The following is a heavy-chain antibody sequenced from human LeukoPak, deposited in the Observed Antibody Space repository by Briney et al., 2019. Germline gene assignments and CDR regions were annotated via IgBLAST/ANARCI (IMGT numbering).Heavy chain of an antibody. CDR1: GFTFSSYS. CDR3: ARDRQSGTDSSGYPYYFDY. D-gene: IGHD3-22*01. V-gene: IGHV3-21*01. J-gene: IGHJ4*02. CDR2: ISSSSSYI. Sequence: GGSLRLSCAASGFTFSSYSMNWVRQAPGKGLEWVSSISSSSSYIYYADSVKGRFTISRDNSKNTLYLQMNSLRAEDTAVYYCARDRQSGTDSSGYPYYFDYWGQGTLVTVSS.